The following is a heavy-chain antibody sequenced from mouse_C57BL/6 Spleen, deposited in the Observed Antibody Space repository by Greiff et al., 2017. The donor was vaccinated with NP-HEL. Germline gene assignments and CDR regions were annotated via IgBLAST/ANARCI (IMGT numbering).Heavy chain of an antibody. CDR2: ISYDGSN. CDR1: GYSITSGYY. CDR3: AREENDSNFYAMDY. D-gene: IGHD2-5*01. V-gene: IGHV3-6*01. J-gene: IGHJ4*01. Sequence: DVQLQESGPGLVKPSQSLSLTCSVTGYSITSGYYWNWIRQFPGTKLEWMGYISYDGSNNYNPSLKNRISITRDTSKNQFFLKLNSVTTEDTATYYCAREENDSNFYAMDYWGQGTSVTVSS.